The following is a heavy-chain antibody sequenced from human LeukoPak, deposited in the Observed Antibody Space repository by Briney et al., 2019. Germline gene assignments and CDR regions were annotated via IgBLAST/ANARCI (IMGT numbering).Heavy chain of an antibody. CDR1: GGSISSYY. J-gene: IGHJ4*02. Sequence: PWETLSLTCTVSGGSISSYYWRWIRQPTGKGLEWIGRIYTSGSTNYNPSLKSRVTMSVATSKNQFSLKLSSVTAADTAVYYCAREENILTGYDPPNFDYWGQGTLVTVSS. CDR3: AREENILTGYDPPNFDY. V-gene: IGHV4-4*07. D-gene: IGHD3-9*01. CDR2: IYTSGST.